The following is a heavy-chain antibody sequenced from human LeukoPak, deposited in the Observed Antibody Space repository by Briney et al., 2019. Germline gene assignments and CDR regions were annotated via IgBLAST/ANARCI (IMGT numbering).Heavy chain of an antibody. J-gene: IGHJ4*02. CDR1: GFTFSVYA. Sequence: GGSLRLSCAASGFTFSVYAMHWVRQAPGKGLEYVSAVSSNGDITYYANSVKGRFTISRDNSKNTLYLQMDSLRAEDTAVYYCARLYGTFLEWSPYFDYWGQGTLVTVSS. D-gene: IGHD3-3*02. V-gene: IGHV3-64*01. CDR2: VSSNGDIT. CDR3: ARLYGTFLEWSPYFDY.